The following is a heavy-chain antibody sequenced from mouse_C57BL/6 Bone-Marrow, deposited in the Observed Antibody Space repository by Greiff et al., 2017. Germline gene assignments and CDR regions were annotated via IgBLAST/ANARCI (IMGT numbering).Heavy chain of an antibody. CDR1: GFNIKDDY. J-gene: IGHJ2*01. V-gene: IGHV14-4*01. Sequence: VHVKQSGAELVRPGASVKLSCTASGFNIKDDYMHWVKQRPEQGLEWIGWIDPENGDTEYASKFQGKATITADTSSNTAYLQLSSLTSEDTAVYYCTTLGVVTTVVASFDYWGQGTTLTVSS. CDR2: IDPENGDT. CDR3: TTLGVVTTVVASFDY. D-gene: IGHD1-1*01.